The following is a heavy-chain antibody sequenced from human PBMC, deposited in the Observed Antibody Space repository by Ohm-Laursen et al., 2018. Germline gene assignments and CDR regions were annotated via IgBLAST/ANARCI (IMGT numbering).Heavy chain of an antibody. J-gene: IGHJ4*02. CDR1: GFTFSSYA. Sequence: GSLRLSCTASGFTFSSYAMSWVRQAPEKGLEWVSGLSGSGHDTYYTDSVKGRFTISRDNSKNTLYLQMNGLRAEDTAVYYCAKGTTDVDYWGQGTLVTVSS. V-gene: IGHV3-23*01. CDR2: LSGSGHDT. D-gene: IGHD1-1*01. CDR3: AKGTTDVDY.